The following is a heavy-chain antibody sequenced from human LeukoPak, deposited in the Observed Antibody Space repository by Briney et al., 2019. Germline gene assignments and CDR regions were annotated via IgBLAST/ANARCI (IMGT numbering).Heavy chain of an antibody. CDR2: KKANEREI. Sequence: GVSVRLSCAASGFALSSYWLRWVPQAPGKGRKWVAAKKANEREIFYVDSVRGRFTISRDNTKNSLYLQMNNLIADYTAVYFCGRYVHWGPGTLVTVSS. CDR1: GFALSSYW. CDR3: GRYVH. V-gene: IGHV3-7*04. J-gene: IGHJ4*02. D-gene: IGHD3-10*02.